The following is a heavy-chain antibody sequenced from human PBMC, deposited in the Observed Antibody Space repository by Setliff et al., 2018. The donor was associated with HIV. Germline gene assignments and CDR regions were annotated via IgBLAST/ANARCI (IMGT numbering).Heavy chain of an antibody. J-gene: IGHJ4*02. CDR1: GGSFSGYY. CDR2: INHSGNT. CDR3: ARGPTERYYESRGYYYFDN. D-gene: IGHD3-22*01. V-gene: IGHV4-34*01. Sequence: PSETLSLTCAVYGGSFSGYYWSWIPQPPGKGLEWIGEINHSGNTNYNPSLKSRVTISIDTSKNQFSLNLSSVTAADTAVYYCARGPTERYYESRGYYYFDNWGQGTQVTVSS.